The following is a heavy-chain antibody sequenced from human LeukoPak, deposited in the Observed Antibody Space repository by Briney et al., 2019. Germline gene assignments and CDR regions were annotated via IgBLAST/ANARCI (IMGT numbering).Heavy chain of an antibody. Sequence: SGGSLRLSCAASGFTFSSYWMHWVRQVPGKGLVWVARINPGGSSITYADSVKGRFTISRDNAKNTLYLHMDSLRAEDTGVYYCARSNQADDYWGQGTLVTVSS. CDR1: GFTFSSYW. J-gene: IGHJ4*02. CDR3: ARSNQADDY. V-gene: IGHV3-74*01. D-gene: IGHD1-14*01. CDR2: INPGGSSI.